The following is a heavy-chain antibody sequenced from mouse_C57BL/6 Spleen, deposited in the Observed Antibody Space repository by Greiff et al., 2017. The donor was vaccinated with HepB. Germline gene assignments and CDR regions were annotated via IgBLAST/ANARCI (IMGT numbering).Heavy chain of an antibody. Sequence: EVMLVESGAELVKPGASVKLSCTASGFNIKDYYMHWVKQRTEQGLEWIGRIDPEDGETKYAPKFQGKATITADTSSNTAYLQLSSLTSEDTAVYYCARRGLYDGSSPYYYAMDYWGQGTSVTVSS. CDR2: IDPEDGET. V-gene: IGHV14-2*01. CDR1: GFNIKDYY. CDR3: ARRGLYDGSSPYYYAMDY. D-gene: IGHD1-1*01. J-gene: IGHJ4*01.